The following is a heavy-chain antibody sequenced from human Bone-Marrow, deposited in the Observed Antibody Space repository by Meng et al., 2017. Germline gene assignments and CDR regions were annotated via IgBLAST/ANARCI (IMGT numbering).Heavy chain of an antibody. Sequence: SLKISCTTSGFTFDDYAMHWVRQAPGKGLEWVSGLSWNSGSIAYADSVKGRFTISRDNAKNTLYLQMNSLRAEDTAVYYCARDRPTVRWHEVGDIWGQGTMVTVSS. CDR1: GFTFDDYA. J-gene: IGHJ3*02. CDR2: LSWNSGSI. V-gene: IGHV3-9*01. D-gene: IGHD4-17*01. CDR3: ARDRPTVRWHEVGDI.